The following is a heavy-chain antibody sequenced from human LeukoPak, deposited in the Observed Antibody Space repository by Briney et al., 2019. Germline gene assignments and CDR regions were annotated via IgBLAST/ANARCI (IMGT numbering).Heavy chain of an antibody. D-gene: IGHD3-22*01. CDR1: GFTFSDYY. J-gene: IGHJ4*02. CDR2: ISSSGSTI. Sequence: GGSLRLSCAASGFTFSDYYMSWIRQAPGKGLEWVSYISSSGSTIYYADSVKGRFTISRDNAKNSLYLQMNSLRAEDTAVYYCARAGYYYDGSGPTWRDFDYWGQGTLVTVSS. CDR3: ARAGYYYDGSGPTWRDFDY. V-gene: IGHV3-11*01.